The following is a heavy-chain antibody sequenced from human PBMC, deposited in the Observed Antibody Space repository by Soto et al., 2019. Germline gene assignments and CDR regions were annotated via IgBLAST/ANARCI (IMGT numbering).Heavy chain of an antibody. V-gene: IGHV3-48*03. D-gene: IGHD2-15*01. J-gene: IGHJ1*01. Sequence: EVHLVESGGGLVQPGGSLRLSCAGSGFTFSSYEMNWVRQAPGKGLEWVSYISSGGSSIYYADSVKGRFTISRDNAKNSLCLQVSSLRAGDTAVYYCAREEDPERYFQHWGQGTLVPVSS. CDR1: GFTFSSYE. CDR3: AREEDPERYFQH. CDR2: ISSGGSSI.